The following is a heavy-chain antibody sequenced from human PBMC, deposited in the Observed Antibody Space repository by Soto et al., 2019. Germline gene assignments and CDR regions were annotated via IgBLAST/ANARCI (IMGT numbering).Heavy chain of an antibody. J-gene: IGHJ4*02. V-gene: IGHV3-33*01. D-gene: IGHD2-15*01. CDR1: GFTFSSYG. Sequence: QVQLVESGGGVVQPGRSLRLSCAASGFTFSSYGMHWVRQAPGKGLEWVAVIWYDGSNKYYADSVKGRFTISRDNSKNALFLQMNSLRAEDTAVYYCARDQDRGGIDYWGQGTLVTVSS. CDR2: IWYDGSNK. CDR3: ARDQDRGGIDY.